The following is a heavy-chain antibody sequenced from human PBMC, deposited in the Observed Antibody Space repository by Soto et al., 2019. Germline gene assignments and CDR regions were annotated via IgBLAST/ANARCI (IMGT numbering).Heavy chain of an antibody. CDR3: ARDLLGFGVVPAAMKGYYYYGMDV. V-gene: IGHV3-21*01. CDR1: GFTFSSYS. J-gene: IGHJ6*02. CDR2: ISSSSSYI. D-gene: IGHD2-2*01. Sequence: PGGSLRLSCAASGFTFSSYSMNWVRQAPGKGLEWVSSISSSSSYIYYADSVKGQFTISRDNAKNSLYLQMNSLRAEDTAVYYCARDLLGFGVVPAAMKGYYYYGMDVWGQGTTVTVSS.